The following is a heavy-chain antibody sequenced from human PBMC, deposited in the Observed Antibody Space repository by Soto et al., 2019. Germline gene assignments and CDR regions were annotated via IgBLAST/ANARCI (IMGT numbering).Heavy chain of an antibody. CDR3: ARGRQYSSVMVAAIAEAPF. CDR2: INPNSGGT. J-gene: IGHJ4*02. Sequence: ASVKVSCKAPGYTFNGYNIHWVRQAPGQGLEWMGWINPNSGGTKYARKFQGRVTMTRDTSISTSYMELSRLTSDDTAVYYCARGRQYSSVMVAAIAEAPFWGQGTLVTVS. V-gene: IGHV1-2*02. D-gene: IGHD2-15*01. CDR1: GYTFNGYN.